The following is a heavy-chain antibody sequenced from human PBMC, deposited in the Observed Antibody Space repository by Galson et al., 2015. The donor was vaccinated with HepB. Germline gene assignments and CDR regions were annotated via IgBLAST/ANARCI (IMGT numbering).Heavy chain of an antibody. J-gene: IGHJ1*01. CDR3: ARSGYYLDYFHY. CDR1: GDSVSSNIVA. D-gene: IGHD3-22*01. CDR2: TYYRSRWYY. V-gene: IGHV6-1*01. Sequence: CAISGDSVSSNIVAWNWIRQSPSRGLEWLGRTYYRSRWYYDYAPSVKSRITINPDTSKNQFFLQLNSVTLDDTAVYYCARSGYYLDYFHYWGQGTLVTVSS.